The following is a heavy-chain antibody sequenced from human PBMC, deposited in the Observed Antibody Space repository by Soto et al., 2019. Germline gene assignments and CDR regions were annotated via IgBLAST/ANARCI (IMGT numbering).Heavy chain of an antibody. CDR1: GFTFRSYG. CDR2: ISYDGSAT. V-gene: IGHV3-30*18. J-gene: IGHJ4*02. CDR3: AKEAGVAQPLDY. Sequence: PGGSLRLSCVASGFTFRSYGMQWVRQAPGKGLEWVAVISYDGSATHYADSMKGRLTISRDDSQNTLYLQVNSLRPEDTAVYYCAKEAGVAQPLDYWGQGTLVTVSS. D-gene: IGHD3-3*01.